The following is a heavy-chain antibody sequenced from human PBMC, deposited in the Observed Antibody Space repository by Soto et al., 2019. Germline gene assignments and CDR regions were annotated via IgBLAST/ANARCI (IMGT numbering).Heavy chain of an antibody. CDR3: ARESGDYDFWSGYYYYRDV. V-gene: IGHV3-48*01. D-gene: IGHD3-3*01. CDR2: ISSSSSTI. CDR1: GFTFSSYS. Sequence: GGSLRLSCAASGFTFSSYSMNWVRQAPGKGLEWVSYISSSSSTIYYADSVKGRFTISRDNAKNSLYLQMNSLRAEDTAVYYCARESGDYDFWSGYYYYRDVWGKGTTVTVSS. J-gene: IGHJ6*03.